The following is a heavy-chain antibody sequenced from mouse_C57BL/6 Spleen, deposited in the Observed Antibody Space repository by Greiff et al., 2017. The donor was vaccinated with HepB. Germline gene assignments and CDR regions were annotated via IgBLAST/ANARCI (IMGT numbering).Heavy chain of an antibody. V-gene: IGHV1-9*01. D-gene: IGHD1-1*01. J-gene: IGHJ2*01. CDR1: GYTFTGYW. Sequence: QVQLQQSGAELMKPGASVKLSCKATGYTFTGYWIEWVKQRPGHGLEWIGEILPGSGSTNYNEKFKGKATFTADTSSNTAYMQLSSLTTEDSAIYYCARKSFHYYGSSSYYCDYWGQGTTLTVSS. CDR3: ARKSFHYYGSSSYYCDY. CDR2: ILPGSGST.